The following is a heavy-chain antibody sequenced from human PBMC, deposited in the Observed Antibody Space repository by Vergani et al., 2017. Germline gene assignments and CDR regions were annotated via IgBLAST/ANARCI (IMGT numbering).Heavy chain of an antibody. CDR3: ARRYCSSTSCRTGYYYYMDV. CDR2: INHSGST. J-gene: IGHJ6*03. D-gene: IGHD2-2*01. CDR1: GGSFSGYY. Sequence: QVQLQQWGAGLLKPSETLSLTCAVYGGSFSGYYWSWIRQPPGKGLEWIGEINHSGSTNYNPYLKSRVTISVDTSKNQFSLKLSSVTAADTAVYYCARRYCSSTSCRTGYYYYMDVWGKGTTVTVSS. V-gene: IGHV4-34*01.